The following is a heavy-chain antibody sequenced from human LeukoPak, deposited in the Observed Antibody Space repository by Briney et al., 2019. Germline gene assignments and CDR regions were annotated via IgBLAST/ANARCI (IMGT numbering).Heavy chain of an antibody. D-gene: IGHD2-21*01. CDR3: ARGCGGDCYWLNY. V-gene: IGHV3-66*02. J-gene: IGHJ4*02. CDR2: IYSGGST. CDR1: GFTVSINY. Sequence: GGSLRLSCAASGFTVSINYMSWVRQAPGKGLEWVSVIYSGGSTYYADSVKGRFTVSRDNSKNTLYLQMNSLRAEDTAVYYCARGCGGDCYWLNYWGQGTLVTISS.